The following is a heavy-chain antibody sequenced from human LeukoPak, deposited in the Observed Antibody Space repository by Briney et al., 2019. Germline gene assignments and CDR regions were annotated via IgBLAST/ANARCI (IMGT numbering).Heavy chain of an antibody. CDR1: GFTFSSYE. J-gene: IGHJ4*02. CDR2: ISTSGNSI. CDR3: ATSQGSWPDYFDY. V-gene: IGHV3-48*03. Sequence: GGSLRLSCAASGFTFSSYEMNWVRQAPGKGLEWVSYISTSGNSIYYADSVKGRFTISRDNAKNSLFLQMNSLRAEDTAVYYCATSQGSWPDYFDYWGQGTLVTVSS. D-gene: IGHD6-13*01.